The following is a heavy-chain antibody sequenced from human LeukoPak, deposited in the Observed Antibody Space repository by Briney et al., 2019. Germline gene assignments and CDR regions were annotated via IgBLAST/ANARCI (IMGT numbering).Heavy chain of an antibody. CDR3: AKDWAYGDYPLNY. CDR1: GYTFTSYD. V-gene: IGHV1-8*01. J-gene: IGHJ4*02. CDR2: MNPNSGNT. D-gene: IGHD4-17*01. Sequence: ASVKVSCKASGYTFTSYDINWVRQATGQGLEWMGWMNPNSGNTGYAQKFQGRVTMTRNTSISTAYMELSSLRSEDTAVYYCAKDWAYGDYPLNYWGQGTLVTVSS.